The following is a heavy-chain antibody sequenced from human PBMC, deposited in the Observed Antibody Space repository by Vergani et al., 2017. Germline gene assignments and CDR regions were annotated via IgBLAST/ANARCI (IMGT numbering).Heavy chain of an antibody. D-gene: IGHD3-10*01. CDR2: IYYSGST. J-gene: IGHJ5*02. V-gene: IGHV4-59*12. CDR1: GGSISSYY. Sequence: QVQLQESGPGLVKPSETLSLTCTVSGGSISSYYWSWIRQPPGKGLEWIGYIYYSGSTNYNPSLKSRVTISVDTSKNLFSLKLSSVTAADTAVYYCARRGYYGSGSYSLRAWFDPWGQGTLVTVSS. CDR3: ARRGYYGSGSYSLRAWFDP.